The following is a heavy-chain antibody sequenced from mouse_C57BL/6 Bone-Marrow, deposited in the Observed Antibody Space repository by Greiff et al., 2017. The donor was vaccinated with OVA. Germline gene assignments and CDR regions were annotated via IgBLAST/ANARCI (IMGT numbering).Heavy chain of an antibody. J-gene: IGHJ3*01. Sequence: EVQLQQSGAELVRPGASVKLSCTASGYNFNDYYMHWVKQRPEQGLEWIGRIDPEDGDTEYAPKFKGKATLTADKSSSTAYLQRSSLTSEDAAVYYGSSDCFFAYWGQGTLVTVSA. D-gene: IGHD2-4*01. CDR3: SSDCFFAY. CDR2: IDPEDGDT. V-gene: IGHV14-1*01. CDR1: GYNFNDYY.